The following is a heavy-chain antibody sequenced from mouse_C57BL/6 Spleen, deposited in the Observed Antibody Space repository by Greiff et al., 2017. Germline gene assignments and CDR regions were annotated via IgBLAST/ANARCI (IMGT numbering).Heavy chain of an antibody. CDR1: GFTFSNYW. D-gene: IGHD1-1*01. V-gene: IGHV6-3*01. J-gene: IGHJ1*03. Sequence: EVKLVESGGGLVQPGGSMKLSCVASGFTFSNYWMNWVRQSPEKGLEWVAQIRLKSDNYATHYAESVKGRFTISRDDSKSSVYLQMNNLRAEDTGIYYCTDLYGSSYWYFDVWGTGTTVTVSS. CDR2: IRLKSDNYAT. CDR3: TDLYGSSYWYFDV.